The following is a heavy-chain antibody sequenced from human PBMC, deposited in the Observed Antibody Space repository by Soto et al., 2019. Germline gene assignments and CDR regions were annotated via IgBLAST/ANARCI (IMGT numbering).Heavy chain of an antibody. CDR3: ARGGIAAAAPPDY. D-gene: IGHD6-13*01. V-gene: IGHV4-31*03. CDR2: IYYSGST. Sequence: QVQLQESGPGLVKPSQTLSLTCTVSGGSISSGGYYWSWIRQHPGKGLEWIGYIYYSGSTYYNPSLKSRVTISVDTSKNQFSLKLSSVTAADPAVYYCARGGIAAAAPPDYWGQGTLVTVSS. CDR1: GGSISSGGYY. J-gene: IGHJ4*02.